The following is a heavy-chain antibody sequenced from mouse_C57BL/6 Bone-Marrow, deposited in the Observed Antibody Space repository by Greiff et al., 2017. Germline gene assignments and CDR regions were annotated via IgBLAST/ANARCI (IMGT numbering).Heavy chain of an antibody. CDR2: IDPSDSYT. V-gene: IGHV1-69*01. CDR1: GYTFTSYW. CDR3: SFDYYWYVDV. Sequence: QVQLQQPGAELVMPGASVKLSCKASGYTFTSYWMHWVKQRPGQGLEWIGEIDPSDSYTNYNQKFKGKSTLTVDKSSSTAYMQLSSLTSEDSAVYYCSFDYYWYVDVWGTGTTVTVSS. J-gene: IGHJ1*03. D-gene: IGHD2-4*01.